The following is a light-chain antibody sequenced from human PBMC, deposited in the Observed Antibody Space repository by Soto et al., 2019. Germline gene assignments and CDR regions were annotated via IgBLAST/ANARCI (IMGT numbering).Light chain of an antibody. V-gene: IGKV1-12*01. CDR2: PAS. J-gene: IGKJ1*01. CDR3: QPGYNFPRE. Sequence: DIQMTQSPSSISASVGDRVTITCRASQPISSWLAWYQQVPGQAPYLLIYPASTLQSGVPSRFSGSGSGTDFTLTINSLQPEDFATYDCQPGYNFPREFGQGTRVEI. CDR1: QPISSW.